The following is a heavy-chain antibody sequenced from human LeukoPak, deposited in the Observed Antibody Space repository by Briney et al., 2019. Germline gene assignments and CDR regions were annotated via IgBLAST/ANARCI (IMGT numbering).Heavy chain of an antibody. CDR3: ARTAYCGGDCYSLDF. Sequence: PSETLSLTCTVSGGSISNYYWSWIRQPAGKGLEWIGRIYTSGITNYNPSLKSRLTMSIDTSKNQFSLKLSSVTAADTAVYYCARTAYCGGDCYSLDFWFQGTLVSVYS. J-gene: IGHJ4*02. D-gene: IGHD2-21*02. CDR1: GGSISNYY. V-gene: IGHV4-4*07. CDR2: IYTSGIT.